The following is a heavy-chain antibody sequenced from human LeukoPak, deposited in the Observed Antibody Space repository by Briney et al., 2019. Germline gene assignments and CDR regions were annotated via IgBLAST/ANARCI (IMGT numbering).Heavy chain of an antibody. CDR1: AGSTSSYY. J-gene: IGHJ4*02. CDR3: AGHHPRNTVDF. CDR2: ISDIGSI. V-gene: IGHV4-59*08. D-gene: IGHD2/OR15-2a*01. Sequence: SETLSLTCTVSAGSTSSYYCSCIRQPPGKGLEWIAYISDIGSINYNPSLKSRVTISLDTSKNQFSLKLSSVTAADTAVYYCAGHHPRNTVDFWGQGTLVTVSS.